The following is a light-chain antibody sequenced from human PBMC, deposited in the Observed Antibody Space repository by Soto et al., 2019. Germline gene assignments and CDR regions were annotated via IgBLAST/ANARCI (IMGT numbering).Light chain of an antibody. Sequence: QSVLTQPPSASGTPGQRVTISCSGSISNIGSNTVNWYQQLPGTAPKLLIYSNYQRPSGVPDRFSGSKSGTSASLAISGLHSEDEADYYCAAWDDSLNGWVFGGGTKLTVL. J-gene: IGLJ3*02. CDR1: ISNIGSNT. CDR3: AAWDDSLNGWV. V-gene: IGLV1-44*01. CDR2: SNY.